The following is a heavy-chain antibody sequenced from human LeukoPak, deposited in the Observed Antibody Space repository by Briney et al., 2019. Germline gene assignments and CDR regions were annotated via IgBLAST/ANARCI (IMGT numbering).Heavy chain of an antibody. CDR1: GGSISSYY. V-gene: IGHV4-59*01. J-gene: IGHJ6*03. CDR3: ARVKVGAIGAGYYYYYMDV. D-gene: IGHD1-26*01. Sequence: PSETLSLTCTVSGGSISSYYWSWIRQPPGKGLEWIRYIYYSGSINYNPSLKSRVTISVDTSKNQFSLKLSSVTAADTAVYYCARVKVGAIGAGYYYYYMDVWGKGTTVTVSS. CDR2: IYYSGSI.